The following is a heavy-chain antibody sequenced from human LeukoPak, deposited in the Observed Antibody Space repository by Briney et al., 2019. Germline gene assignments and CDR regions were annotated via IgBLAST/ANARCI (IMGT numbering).Heavy chain of an antibody. CDR1: GYTFTSYG. J-gene: IGHJ4*02. Sequence: GASVKVSCKASGYTFTSYGLHWVRQAPGQRLEWMGWISAGNGNTKYSQEFQDRVTITRDTAATTAYMELTSLTSEDMGVYYCARALYGDYFPYFDYWGQGTLVTVSS. D-gene: IGHD4-17*01. CDR3: ARALYGDYFPYFDY. CDR2: ISAGNGNT. V-gene: IGHV1-3*03.